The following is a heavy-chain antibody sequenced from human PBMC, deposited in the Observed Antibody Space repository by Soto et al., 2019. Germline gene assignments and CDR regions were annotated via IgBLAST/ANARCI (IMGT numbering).Heavy chain of an antibody. CDR2: VSANGDIT. CDR1: GFTFSEYA. J-gene: IGHJ6*02. CDR3: ARGDRGGSGSPASYYCSGVDV. Sequence: EVNVLESGGDLVQPGGSLRLSCVASGFTFSEYAMTWVRQAPGKGLDWFSGVSANGDITYYADSVKGRFTISRNNSNNTLLLQMNSLRAEDTALYYCARGDRGGSGSPASYYCSGVDVWGQGTTVIVSS. V-gene: IGHV3-23*01. D-gene: IGHD3-10*01.